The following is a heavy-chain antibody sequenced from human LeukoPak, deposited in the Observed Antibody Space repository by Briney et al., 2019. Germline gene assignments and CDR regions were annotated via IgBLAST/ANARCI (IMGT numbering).Heavy chain of an antibody. CDR2: IYYSGST. CDR1: GGSIRIYY. CDR3: ARDLGRYGDYPPGNGMDV. V-gene: IGHV4-59*01. J-gene: IGHJ6*02. D-gene: IGHD4-17*01. Sequence: SETLSLTCTVSGGSIRIYYWSWIRQPPGKGLEWIGYIYYSGSTSYNPSLKSRVTISVDTSKNQFSLKLSSVTAADTAVYYCARDLGRYGDYPPGNGMDVWGQGTTVTVSS.